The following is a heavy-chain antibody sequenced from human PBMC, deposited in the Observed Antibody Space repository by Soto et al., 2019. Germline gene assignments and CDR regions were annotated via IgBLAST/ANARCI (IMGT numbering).Heavy chain of an antibody. J-gene: IGHJ6*02. CDR1: GASISSYY. CDR2: INHSGST. CDR3: ASGGPHYDYVWGSYRFVRMDV. Sequence: WETLSLTCTASGASISSYYWRWIRQPPGPGLEWIGDINHSGSTNYNPSLKSRVATSVDTSTNQFSLKPTSVTAADTAVYYCASGGPHYDYVWGSYRFVRMDVWAQGTTVAASS. V-gene: IGHV4-59*12. D-gene: IGHD3-16*02.